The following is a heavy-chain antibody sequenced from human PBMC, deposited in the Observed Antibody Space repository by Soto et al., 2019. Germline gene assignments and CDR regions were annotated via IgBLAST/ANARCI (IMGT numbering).Heavy chain of an antibody. CDR2: LSYDGSNK. J-gene: IGHJ4*02. CDR3: AKDLSTATFDY. Sequence: QVQLVESGGGVVQPGRSLRLSCAASGFTFSSYGMHWVRQAPGKGLEWVAVLSYDGSNKYYADSVKGRFTISRDNSKNTLYLQMNSLRAEDTAVYYCAKDLSTATFDYWGQGTLVTVSS. CDR1: GFTFSSYG. D-gene: IGHD3-3*02. V-gene: IGHV3-30*18.